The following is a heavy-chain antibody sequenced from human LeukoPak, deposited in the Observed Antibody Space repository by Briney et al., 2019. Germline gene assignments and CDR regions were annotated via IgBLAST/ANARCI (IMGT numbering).Heavy chain of an antibody. Sequence: SQTLSLTCTVSGGSINNGGYYWSWIRQHPGKGLEWIGYIYYSGSSYYNPSLRSRVTISVDTSKNHFSLKLSSVTAADTAVYYCAREYNYYGSGKGFDYWGQGTLVTVSS. CDR3: AREYNYYGSGKGFDY. D-gene: IGHD3-10*01. CDR2: IYYSGSS. J-gene: IGHJ4*02. V-gene: IGHV4-31*03. CDR1: GGSINNGGYY.